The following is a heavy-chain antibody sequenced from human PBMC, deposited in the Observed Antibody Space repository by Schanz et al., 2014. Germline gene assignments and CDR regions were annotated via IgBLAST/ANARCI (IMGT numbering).Heavy chain of an antibody. CDR1: GYTFTGYY. D-gene: IGHD1-1*01. J-gene: IGHJ4*02. Sequence: QVQLVQSGAEVKKPGASVRVSCKASGYTFTGYYMNWMRQAPGQGLEWLGRFTHISQKFQGRVTMTRDTSSTTAYMELNSLRSDDTAVYYCVRELSGGTFDYWGQGALVTVSS. V-gene: IGHV1-2*06. CDR2: FT. CDR3: VRELSGGTFDY.